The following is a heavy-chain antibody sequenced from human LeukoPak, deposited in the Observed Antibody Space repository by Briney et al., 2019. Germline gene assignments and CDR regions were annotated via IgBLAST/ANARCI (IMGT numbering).Heavy chain of an antibody. CDR3: ARGPLSFRERPTWSYYYMDV. CDR2: IYSGGST. CDR1: GFTVSSNY. V-gene: IGHV3-66*02. J-gene: IGHJ6*03. Sequence: SGGSLRLSCAASGFTVSSNYMSWVRQAPGKGLEWVSVIYSGGSTYYADSVKGRFTISRDNSKNTLYLQMNSLRAEDTAVYYCARGPLSFRERPTWSYYYMDVWGKGTTVTVSS. D-gene: IGHD3-16*02.